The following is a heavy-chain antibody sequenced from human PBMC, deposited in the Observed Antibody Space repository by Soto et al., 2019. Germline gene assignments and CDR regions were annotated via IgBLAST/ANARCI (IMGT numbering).Heavy chain of an antibody. Sequence: GVSLRLSCAASGLAFSSHPMSWVRQAPERGLEWVSGISDSGGLTYNADSVKGRFTISRDNSKNTLYLQMNSLRAEDTALYYCARRAFGSALSFDIWCKGPMVTVSS. CDR2: ISDSGGLT. V-gene: IGHV3-23*01. CDR3: ARRAFGSALSFDI. D-gene: IGHD6-25*01. J-gene: IGHJ3*02. CDR1: GLAFSSHP.